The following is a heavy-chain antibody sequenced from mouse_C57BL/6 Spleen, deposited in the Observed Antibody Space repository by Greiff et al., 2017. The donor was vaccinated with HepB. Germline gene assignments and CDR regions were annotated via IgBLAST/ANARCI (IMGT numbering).Heavy chain of an antibody. CDR1: GYTFTSYG. Sequence: QVQLQQSGAELARPGASVKLSCKASGYTFTSYGISWVKQRTGQGLEWIGEIYPRSGNTYYNEKFKGKATLTADKSSSTAYMELRSLTSEDSAVYFCARAENPIYYDYDGFAYWGQGTLVTVSA. CDR2: IYPRSGNT. J-gene: IGHJ3*01. CDR3: ARAENPIYYDYDGFAY. V-gene: IGHV1-81*01. D-gene: IGHD2-4*01.